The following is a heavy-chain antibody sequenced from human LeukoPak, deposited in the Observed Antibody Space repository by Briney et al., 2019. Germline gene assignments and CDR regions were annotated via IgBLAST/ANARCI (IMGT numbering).Heavy chain of an antibody. V-gene: IGHV4-34*01. Sequence: PSETLSLTCTVSGGSISSYYWSWIRQPPGKGLEWIGEINHSGSTNYNPSLKSRVTISVDTSKNQFSLKLSSVTAADTAVYYCATGIAAAGTGIDYWGQGTLVTVSS. CDR2: INHSGST. J-gene: IGHJ4*02. CDR1: GGSISSYY. CDR3: ATGIAAAGTGIDY. D-gene: IGHD6-13*01.